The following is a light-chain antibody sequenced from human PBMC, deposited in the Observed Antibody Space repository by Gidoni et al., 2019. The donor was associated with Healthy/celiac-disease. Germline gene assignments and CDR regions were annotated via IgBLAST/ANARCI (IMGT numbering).Light chain of an antibody. J-gene: IGKJ1*01. CDR1: QSISSW. CDR3: QQYNSYST. Sequence: DIQLPQSPSTLSASVGDSVTITRRGSQSISSWLAWYQQKQGKAPKLLIYKASSLESGVTSRLSGSGSGTEFTLTISSLQHDDFATYYCQQYNSYSTFGQGTKVEIK. CDR2: KAS. V-gene: IGKV1-5*03.